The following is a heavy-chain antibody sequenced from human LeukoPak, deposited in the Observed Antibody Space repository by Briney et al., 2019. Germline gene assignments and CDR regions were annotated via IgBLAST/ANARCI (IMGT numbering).Heavy chain of an antibody. J-gene: IGHJ4*02. Sequence: GGSLRLSCVASGIDFNVYEMHWVRQSPGKGLEWVALISDNGLRTEYAESLKGRFTVSRDNSKNTLYLQMNSLRAEDTAVYYCAKEYYYATFGYSYFDYWGQGALVTVSS. CDR1: GIDFNVYE. CDR2: ISDNGLRT. D-gene: IGHD3-10*01. CDR3: AKEYYYATFGYSYFDY. V-gene: IGHV3-30*18.